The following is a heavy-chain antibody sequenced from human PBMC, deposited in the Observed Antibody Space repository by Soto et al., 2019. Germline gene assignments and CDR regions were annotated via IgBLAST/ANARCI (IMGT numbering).Heavy chain of an antibody. CDR3: AKEGGYCSSTSCYYYYYYGMDV. CDR1: GFTFSSYA. V-gene: IGHV3-23*01. Sequence: GSLRLSCAASGFTFSSYAMSWVRQAPGKGLEWVSAISGSGGSTYYADSVKGRFTISRDNSKNTLYLQMNSLRAEDTAVYYCAKEGGYCSSTSCYYYYYYGMDVWGQGTTVTVSS. J-gene: IGHJ6*02. D-gene: IGHD2-2*01. CDR2: ISGSGGST.